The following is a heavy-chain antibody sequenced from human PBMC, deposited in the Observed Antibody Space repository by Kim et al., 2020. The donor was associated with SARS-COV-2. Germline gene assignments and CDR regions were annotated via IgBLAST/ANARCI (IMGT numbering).Heavy chain of an antibody. Sequence: SGPTLVNPTQTLTLTCTFSGFSLSTSGVGVGWIRQPPGKALEWLALIYWDDDKRYSPSLKSRLTITKDTSKNQVVLTMTNMDPVDTATYYCAHGNIVVVPAANQYYFDYWGQGTLVTVSS. CDR1: GFSLSTSGVG. V-gene: IGHV2-5*02. CDR2: IYWDDDK. J-gene: IGHJ4*02. CDR3: AHGNIVVVPAANQYYFDY. D-gene: IGHD2-2*01.